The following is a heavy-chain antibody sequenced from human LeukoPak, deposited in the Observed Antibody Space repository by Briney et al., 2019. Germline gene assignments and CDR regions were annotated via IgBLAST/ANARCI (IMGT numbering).Heavy chain of an antibody. CDR3: ARDPFRGSGYFDL. CDR1: GFTFSDYY. CDR2: IYSGGST. J-gene: IGHJ2*01. D-gene: IGHD6-25*01. V-gene: IGHV3-53*01. Sequence: QSGGSLRLSCAASGFTFSDYYMNWVRQAPGKGLEWVSVIYSGGSTYYADSVKGRFTISRDNSENTLYLQMNSLRAEDTAVYYCARDPFRGSGYFDLWGRGTLVTVSS.